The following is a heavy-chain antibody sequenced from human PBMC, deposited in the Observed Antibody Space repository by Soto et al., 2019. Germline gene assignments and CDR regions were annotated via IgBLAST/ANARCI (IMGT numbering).Heavy chain of an antibody. CDR3: ARDQPGYSYGYGLGY. Sequence: EVQLVESGGGLVKPGGSLRLSCAASGFTFSSYSMNWVRQAPGKGLEWVSSISSSSSYIYYADSVKGRFTISRDNAKNPLYLQVTSLRAEDTAVYYCARDQPGYSYGYGLGYWGQGTLVTVSS. D-gene: IGHD5-18*01. V-gene: IGHV3-21*01. J-gene: IGHJ4*02. CDR1: GFTFSSYS. CDR2: ISSSSSYI.